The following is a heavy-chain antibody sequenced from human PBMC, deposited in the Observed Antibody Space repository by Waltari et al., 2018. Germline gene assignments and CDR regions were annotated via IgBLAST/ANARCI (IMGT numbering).Heavy chain of an antibody. Sequence: EVQLVESGGGLVQPGGSLRLSCAASGFTFSSYAMSWVRQAPGKGLEWVSAISGSGGSTYYGDSVNDRFTISRDNAKNSLYLQMNSLRAEDTAVYYCARDPLIGSVHGMDVWGQGTTVTVSS. D-gene: IGHD1-20*01. CDR2: ISGSGGST. V-gene: IGHV3-23*04. J-gene: IGHJ6*02. CDR1: GFTFSSYA. CDR3: ARDPLIGSVHGMDV.